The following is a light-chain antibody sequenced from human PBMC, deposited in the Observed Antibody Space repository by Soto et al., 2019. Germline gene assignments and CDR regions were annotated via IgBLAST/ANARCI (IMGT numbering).Light chain of an antibody. J-gene: IGKJ1*01. CDR1: QSVSSN. V-gene: IGKV3-15*01. CDR2: GPS. Sequence: EIVMTQSPATLSVSPGERATLSCRASQSVSSNLAWYHQKPGRSPRLLIYGPSTRATGIPARFSGSGSGTEFTLTISSLQSEDFAVYYCQQYNNWPRTFGQGTKVEIK. CDR3: QQYNNWPRT.